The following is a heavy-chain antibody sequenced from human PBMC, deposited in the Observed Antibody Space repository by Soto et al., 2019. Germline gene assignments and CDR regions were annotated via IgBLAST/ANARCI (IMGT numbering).Heavy chain of an antibody. CDR1: GYTFTSYD. CDR2: MNPNSGNT. D-gene: IGHD4-17*01. Sequence: QVQLVQSGAEVKKTGASVKVSCKASGYTFTSYDINWVRQATGQGLEWMGWMNPNSGNTGYAEKFQGRVTMTRNPSISTAYMELSSLRSEDTAVYYCADYGGNRYWYFDLWVRGTLFTVSS. J-gene: IGHJ2*01. V-gene: IGHV1-8*01. CDR3: ADYGGNRYWYFDL.